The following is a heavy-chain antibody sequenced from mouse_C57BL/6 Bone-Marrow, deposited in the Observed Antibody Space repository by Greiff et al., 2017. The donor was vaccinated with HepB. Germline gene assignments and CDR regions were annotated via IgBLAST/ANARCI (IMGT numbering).Heavy chain of an antibody. J-gene: IGHJ3*01. CDR2: INYDGSST. D-gene: IGHD2-3*01. V-gene: IGHV5-16*01. CDR1: GFTFSDYY. Sequence: EVHLVASEGGLVQPGSSMKLSCTASGFTFSDYYMAWVRQVPEKGLEWVANINYDGSSTYYLDSLKSRFIISRDNAKNILYLQMSSLKSEDTATYYCARVYDGYSFAYWGQGTLVTVSA. CDR3: ARVYDGYSFAY.